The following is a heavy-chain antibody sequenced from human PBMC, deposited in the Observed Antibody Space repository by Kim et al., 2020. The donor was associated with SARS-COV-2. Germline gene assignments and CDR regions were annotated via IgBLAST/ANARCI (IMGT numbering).Heavy chain of an antibody. CDR1: GYTFTSYG. D-gene: IGHD2-2*02. J-gene: IGHJ6*02. Sequence: ASVKVSCKASGYTFTSYGISWVQQAPGQGLEWMGWISAYNGDTNYAQKLQGRVTMTTDTSTSTAYMELRSLRSDDTAVYYCATVVPAAIGNYYYYGMDVWGQGTTVTVSS. V-gene: IGHV1-18*04. CDR3: ATVVPAAIGNYYYYGMDV. CDR2: ISAYNGDT.